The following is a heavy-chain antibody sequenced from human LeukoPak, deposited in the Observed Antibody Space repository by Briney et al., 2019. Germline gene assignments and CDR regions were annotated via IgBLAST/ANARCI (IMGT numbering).Heavy chain of an antibody. Sequence: PSETLSLTCAVYVGSFSGYYWSWIRQPPGKGLEWIGKINHSGSTNYNPSLKSRVTMSVDTSKNQFSLKLSAVTAADTAVYYCVRQREGYFDLWGRGTLVTVSS. J-gene: IGHJ2*01. V-gene: IGHV4-34*01. CDR3: VRQREGYFDL. CDR1: VGSFSGYY. CDR2: INHSGST. D-gene: IGHD6-25*01.